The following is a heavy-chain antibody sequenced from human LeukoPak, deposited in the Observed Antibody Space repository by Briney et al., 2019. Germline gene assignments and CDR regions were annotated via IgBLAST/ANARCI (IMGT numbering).Heavy chain of an antibody. CDR2: IYTSGST. CDR1: GGSISSYY. CDR3: ARRYGGYDY. J-gene: IGHJ4*02. D-gene: IGHD5-12*01. Sequence: SETLSLTCTVSGGSISSYYWSWIRQPPGKGLEWIGYIYTSGSTNYNPSLKSRVTISVDTSKNQFSLKLSSVTAADTAVYYCARRYGGYDYWGQGTLGTVCS. V-gene: IGHV4-4*09.